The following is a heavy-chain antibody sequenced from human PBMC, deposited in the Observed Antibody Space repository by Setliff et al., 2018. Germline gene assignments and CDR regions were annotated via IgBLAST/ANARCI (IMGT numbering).Heavy chain of an antibody. CDR2: FFYSGDS. Sequence: TCTVSGASINSHYWSWIRQPPGKGLEWIGLFFYSGDSRYNPSLKGRVTMSVDASRNQFSLKLSSVTAADTAIYYCARDRSYYASGSFTKWFDYWGQGTLVTVSS. CDR3: ARDRSYYASGSFTKWFDY. J-gene: IGHJ4*02. V-gene: IGHV4-59*11. CDR1: GASINSHY. D-gene: IGHD3-10*01.